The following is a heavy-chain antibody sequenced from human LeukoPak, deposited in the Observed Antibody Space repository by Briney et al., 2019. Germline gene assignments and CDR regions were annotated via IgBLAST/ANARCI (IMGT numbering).Heavy chain of an antibody. CDR1: GFTFSSYA. V-gene: IGHV3-23*01. D-gene: IGHD2-2*01. J-gene: IGHJ4*02. CDR2: ISGSGGST. Sequence: PGGSLRLSCAASGFTFSSYAMSWVRQAPGKGLEWVSAISGSGGSTYYADSVKGRFTISRDNSKNTLYLQMNTLRAGDTAVYYCAKDGSVLPAAMFVDYWGQGTLVTVSS. CDR3: AKDGSVLPAAMFVDY.